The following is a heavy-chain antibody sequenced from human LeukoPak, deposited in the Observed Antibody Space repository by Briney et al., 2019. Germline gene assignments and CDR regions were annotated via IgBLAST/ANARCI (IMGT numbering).Heavy chain of an antibody. D-gene: IGHD1-26*01. Sequence: PGRSLRLSCAASGFTFSSYGMHWVRQAPGKGLEWVAVISYDGSNKYYADSVKGRFTISRDNSKNTLYLQMNSLRAEDTAVYYCYVGATGPYYYGMDVWGQGTTVTVSS. CDR1: GFTFSSYG. CDR3: YVGATGPYYYGMDV. V-gene: IGHV3-30*03. CDR2: ISYDGSNK. J-gene: IGHJ6*02.